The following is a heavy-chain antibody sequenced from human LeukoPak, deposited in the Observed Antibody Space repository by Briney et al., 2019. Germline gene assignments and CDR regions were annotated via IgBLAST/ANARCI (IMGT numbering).Heavy chain of an antibody. J-gene: IGHJ4*02. CDR2: IIPIFGTA. CDR3: ARQRGVSPTQYYFDY. CDR1: GGTFISYA. V-gene: IGHV1-69*13. Sequence: SVKVSCKASGGTFISYAISWVRQAPGQGLEWMGGIIPIFGTANYAQKFQGRVTITADESTSTAYMELSSLRSEDTAVYYCARQRGVSPTQYYFDYWGQGTLVTVSS. D-gene: IGHD3-3*01.